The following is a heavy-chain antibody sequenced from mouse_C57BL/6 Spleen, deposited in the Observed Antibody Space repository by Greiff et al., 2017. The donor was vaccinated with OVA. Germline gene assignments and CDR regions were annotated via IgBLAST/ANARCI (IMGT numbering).Heavy chain of an antibody. CDR2: INPGSGGT. CDR3: AGYHYYGSSFDY. CDR1: GYAFTNYL. J-gene: IGHJ2*01. Sequence: VQLQQSGAELVRPGTSVKVSCKASGYAFTNYLIEWVKQRPGQGLEWIGVINPGSGGTNYNEKFKGKATLTADKSSSTAYMQLSSLTSEDSAVYYCAGYHYYGSSFDYWGQGTTLTVSS. D-gene: IGHD1-1*01. V-gene: IGHV1-54*01.